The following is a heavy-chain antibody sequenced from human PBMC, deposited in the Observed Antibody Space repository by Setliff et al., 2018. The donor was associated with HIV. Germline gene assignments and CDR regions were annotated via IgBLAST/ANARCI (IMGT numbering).Heavy chain of an antibody. D-gene: IGHD3-22*01. CDR2: INTYTGNP. CDR3: ARDGYYYDSSGHLAYYFDY. Sequence: ASVKVSCKASGYTFTSYGISWVRQAPGQGLEWMGWINTYTGNPTYAQDFTGRFVFSLDTSVSTAYLQISSLRAEDIAEYYCARDGYYYDSSGHLAYYFDYWGQGTLVTVSS. V-gene: IGHV7-4-1*02. CDR1: GYTFTSYG. J-gene: IGHJ4*02.